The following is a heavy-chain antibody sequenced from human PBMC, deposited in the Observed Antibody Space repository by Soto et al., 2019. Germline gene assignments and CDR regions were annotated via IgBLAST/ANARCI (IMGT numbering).Heavy chain of an antibody. CDR3: ARGVYRYGSGSMFDY. CDR1: GGSFSGYY. J-gene: IGHJ4*02. Sequence: PSETLSLTCAVYGGSFSGYYWSWIRQPPGKGLEWIGEINHSGSTNYNPSLKSRVTISVDTSKNQFSLKLSSVTAADTAVYYCARGVYRYGSGSMFDYWGQGTLVTVSS. CDR2: INHSGST. V-gene: IGHV4-34*01. D-gene: IGHD3-10*01.